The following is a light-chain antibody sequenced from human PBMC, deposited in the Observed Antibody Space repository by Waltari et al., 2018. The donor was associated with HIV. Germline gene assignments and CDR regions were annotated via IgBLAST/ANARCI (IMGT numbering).Light chain of an antibody. CDR3: QQYFRIPPT. CDR2: WAS. J-gene: IGKJ4*01. Sequence: DIVMTQSPDSLPVSLGERATINCTSSRSILYSSDNRNYLAWYQQKPRQPPKLLISWASTREAGFPDRFSGGGSGTDFTLTITRLQAEDVAVYHCQQYFRIPPTFGGGTKVEIK. V-gene: IGKV4-1*01. CDR1: RSILYSSDNRNY.